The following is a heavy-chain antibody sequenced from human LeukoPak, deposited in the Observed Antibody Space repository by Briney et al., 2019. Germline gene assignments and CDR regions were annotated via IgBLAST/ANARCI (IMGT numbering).Heavy chain of an antibody. CDR2: INHSGST. Sequence: SETLSLTCAVSGGSFSDYYWTWIRQFSGKGLEWVGEINHSGSTNYNASLKSRLTISVDTSKNQFSLKLSSVTAADTAVYYCARLTGYDWESSYDYWGQGTLVTVSS. V-gene: IGHV4-34*01. D-gene: IGHD5-12*01. CDR1: GGSFSDYY. CDR3: ARLTGYDWESSYDY. J-gene: IGHJ4*02.